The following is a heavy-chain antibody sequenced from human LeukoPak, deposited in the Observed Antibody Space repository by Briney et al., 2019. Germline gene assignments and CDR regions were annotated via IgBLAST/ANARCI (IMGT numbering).Heavy chain of an antibody. D-gene: IGHD6-13*01. Sequence: PSETLSLTCTVSGGSISSSSYYWGWIRQPPGKGLEWIGSIYYSGSTYYNPSLKSRVTISVDTSKNQFSLKLSSVTVADTAVYYCARSGPGGSSSSFDYWGQGTLVTVSP. J-gene: IGHJ4*02. V-gene: IGHV4-39*01. CDR2: IYYSGST. CDR3: ARSGPGGSSSSFDY. CDR1: GGSISSSSYY.